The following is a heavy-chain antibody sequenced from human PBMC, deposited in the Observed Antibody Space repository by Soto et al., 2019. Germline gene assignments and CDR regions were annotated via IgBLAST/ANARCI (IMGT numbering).Heavy chain of an antibody. CDR2: IDPSDSQT. CDR3: ARQIYDSDTGPNFQYYFDS. J-gene: IGHJ4*02. CDR1: GYSFAGYW. V-gene: IGHV5-10-1*01. Sequence: HGESLKISCKGSGYSFAGYWITWVRQKPGKGLEWMGRIDPSDSQTYYSPSFRGHVTISVTKSITTEFLQWSSLRASDTAMYYCARQIYDSDTGPNFQYYFDSWGQGTPVTVSS. D-gene: IGHD3-22*01.